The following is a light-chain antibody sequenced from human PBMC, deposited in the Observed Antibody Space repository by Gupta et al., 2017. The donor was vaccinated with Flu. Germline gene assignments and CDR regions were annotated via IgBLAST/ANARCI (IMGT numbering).Light chain of an antibody. J-gene: IGLJ1*01. CDR3: SSYTSSSTYV. CDR1: SSDVGGYNY. Sequence: QSALTQPASVSGSPRQSITISCTGTSSDVGGYNYVSWYQQHPGKAPKLMIYEVSYRPSGVSSRFSGSKSGNTASLTISGLQAEDEADYYCSSYTSSSTYVFGTGTKVTVL. V-gene: IGLV2-14*01. CDR2: EVS.